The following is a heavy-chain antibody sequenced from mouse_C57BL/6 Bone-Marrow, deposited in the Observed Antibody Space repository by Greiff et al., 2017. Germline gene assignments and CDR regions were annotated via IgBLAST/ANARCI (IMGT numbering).Heavy chain of an antibody. CDR2: ISDGGSYT. CDR3: ARDNYWYFDV. CDR1: GFTFSSYA. Sequence: EVKLMESGGDLVKPGGSLKLSCAASGFTFSSYAMSWVRQTPEKRLEWVATISDGGSYTYYPDNVKGRFTISRDNAKNNLYLQMSHLKSEDTAMYYCARDNYWYFDVWGTGTTVTVSS. J-gene: IGHJ1*03. V-gene: IGHV5-4*01.